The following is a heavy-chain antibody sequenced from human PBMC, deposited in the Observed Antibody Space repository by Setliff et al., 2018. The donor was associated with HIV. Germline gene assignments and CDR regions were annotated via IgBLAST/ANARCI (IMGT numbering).Heavy chain of an antibody. CDR3: ARYGGNSFWFDP. J-gene: IGHJ5*02. Sequence: PETLSLTCVVSGYSISSGYYWGWIRQPPGTGLEWIGSFYHSTTYYNPSLKSRVTISVDTSKNQFSLKLISVTAADTAVYYCARYGGNSFWFDPWGQGTLVTVSS. CDR1: GYSISSGYY. CDR2: FYHSTT. D-gene: IGHD2-21*01. V-gene: IGHV4-38-2*01.